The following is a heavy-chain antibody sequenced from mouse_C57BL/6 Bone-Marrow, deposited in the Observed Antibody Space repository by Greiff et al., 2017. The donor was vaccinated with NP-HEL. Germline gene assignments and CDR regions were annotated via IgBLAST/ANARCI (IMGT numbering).Heavy chain of an antibody. J-gene: IGHJ2*01. V-gene: IGHV5-4*01. Sequence: EVKLVESGGGLVKPGGSLKLSCAASGFTFSSYAMSWVRQTPEKRLEWVATISDGGSYTYYPDNVKGRFTISRDNAKNNLYLQMSHLKSEDTAMYYCARDHFYGSSSYYFDYWGQGTTLTVSS. CDR2: ISDGGSYT. D-gene: IGHD1-1*01. CDR3: ARDHFYGSSSYYFDY. CDR1: GFTFSSYA.